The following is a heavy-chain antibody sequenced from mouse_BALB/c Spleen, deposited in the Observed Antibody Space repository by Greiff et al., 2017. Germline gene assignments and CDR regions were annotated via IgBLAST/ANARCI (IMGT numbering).Heavy chain of an antibody. CDR2: IDPANGNT. D-gene: IGHD2-3*01. CDR3: AGDGYYPWFAY. J-gene: IGHJ3*01. CDR1: GFNIEDTY. Sequence: EVQLQQSGAELVKPGASVKLSCTASGFNIEDTYMHWVKQRPEQGLEWIGRIDPANGNTKYDPKFQGKATITADTSSNTAYLQLSSLTSEDTAVYYCAGDGYYPWFAYWGQGTLVTVSA. V-gene: IGHV14-3*02.